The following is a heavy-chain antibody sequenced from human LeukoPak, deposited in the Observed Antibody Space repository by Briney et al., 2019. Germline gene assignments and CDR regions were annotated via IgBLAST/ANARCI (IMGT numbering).Heavy chain of an antibody. CDR1: GFTFSSYG. V-gene: IGHV3-48*01. Sequence: GGSLGLSCAASGFTFSSYGMTWVRQAPGKGLEWVSYISSSSSTIYYADSVKGRFTISRDNAKNSLYLQLNSLGAEDTAVYYCAKEGSSWPFDYWGQGTLVTVSS. J-gene: IGHJ4*02. CDR3: AKEGSSWPFDY. D-gene: IGHD6-13*01. CDR2: ISSSSSTI.